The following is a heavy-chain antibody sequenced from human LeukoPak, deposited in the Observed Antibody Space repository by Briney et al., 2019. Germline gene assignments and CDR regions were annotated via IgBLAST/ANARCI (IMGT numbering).Heavy chain of an antibody. V-gene: IGHV1-3*01. CDR2: ISAGNGNT. J-gene: IGHJ5*02. CDR1: GYTFTSYA. CDR3: ARIGITMVRGVMNWFDP. Sequence: GASVKVSCKASGYTFTSYAMHWVRQAPGQRLEWMGWISAGNGNTKYSQKFQGRVTITRDTSASTAYMELSSLRSEDTAVYYCARIGITMVRGVMNWFDPWGQGTLVTVSS. D-gene: IGHD3-10*01.